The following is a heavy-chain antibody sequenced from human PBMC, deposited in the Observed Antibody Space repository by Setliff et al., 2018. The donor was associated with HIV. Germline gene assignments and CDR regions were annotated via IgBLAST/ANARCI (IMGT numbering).Heavy chain of an antibody. D-gene: IGHD3-10*01. J-gene: IGHJ5*02. CDR3: ARLSLSCYGSGSYYRVPGCYHFDP. CDR1: GGSFSGYY. Sequence: SETLSLTCSVFGGSFSGYYWSWIRQLPGKELEWIGEINHSGSSKYNPSLQSRVTISVDTSKNQLSLKVKSMTAADTAVYYCARLSLSCYGSGSYYRVPGCYHFDPWGQGTLVTVSS. V-gene: IGHV4-34*01. CDR2: INHSGSS.